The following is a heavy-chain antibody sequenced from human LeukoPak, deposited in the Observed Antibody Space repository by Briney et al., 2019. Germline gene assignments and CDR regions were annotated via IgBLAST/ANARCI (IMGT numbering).Heavy chain of an antibody. Sequence: PGGSLRLSCAASGFTFSSYAMSWVRLAPGKGLEWVSAISGSGGSTYYADSVKGRFTISRDNSKNTLYLQMNSLRAEDTAVYYCAKVGGYSYGPNDYWGQGTLVTVSS. D-gene: IGHD5-18*01. CDR3: AKVGGYSYGPNDY. CDR2: ISGSGGST. V-gene: IGHV3-23*01. J-gene: IGHJ4*02. CDR1: GFTFSSYA.